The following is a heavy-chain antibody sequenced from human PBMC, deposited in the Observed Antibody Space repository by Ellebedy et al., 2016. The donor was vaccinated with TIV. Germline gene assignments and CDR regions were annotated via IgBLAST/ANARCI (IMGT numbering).Heavy chain of an antibody. J-gene: IGHJ4*02. D-gene: IGHD3-16*01. CDR2: ISNSGDRT. Sequence: ETLSLXXAVYVGSFSGYYWSWIRQPPGKGLEWVSSISNSGDRTYYADSVKGRLTISRDNFKNILFLQMNSLRAEDTAIYYCARHASSGYYDCFDYWGQGTLVSVSS. CDR3: ARHASSGYYDCFDY. V-gene: IGHV3-23*01. CDR1: VGSFSGYY.